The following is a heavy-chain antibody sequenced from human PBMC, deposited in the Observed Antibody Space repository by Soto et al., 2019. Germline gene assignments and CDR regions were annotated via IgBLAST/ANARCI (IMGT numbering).Heavy chain of an antibody. CDR2: STPILGPP. CDR3: AKDRIPYYDTSVYSRAGIDC. Sequence: QVRLVQSGAEVKKPGSSVKVSCKASGGSFSSYLITWVRQAPGQGLEWVGGSTPILGPPNYGLRFQSRVTITADKSTRTAKMELSSLRSENTAVYYCAKDRIPYYDTSVYSRAGIDCWGQGTLLTVSS. J-gene: IGHJ4*02. CDR1: GGSFSSYL. V-gene: IGHV1-69*06. D-gene: IGHD3-22*01.